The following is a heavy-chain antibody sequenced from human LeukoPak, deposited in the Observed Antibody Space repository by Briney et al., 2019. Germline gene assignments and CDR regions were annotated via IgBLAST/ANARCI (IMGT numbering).Heavy chain of an antibody. D-gene: IGHD6-13*01. V-gene: IGHV3-74*01. CDR3: ARGLYSSSWYDFDY. Sequence: GGSLRLSCAASGFTFTTYGMHWVRQAPGKGLVWVSRIMSDGRSTYADSVKGRFTISRDNAKNSLFLQLNSLRAEDTAVYYCARGLYSSSWYDFDYWGQGSLVTVSS. CDR1: GFTFTTYG. J-gene: IGHJ4*02. CDR2: IMSDGRST.